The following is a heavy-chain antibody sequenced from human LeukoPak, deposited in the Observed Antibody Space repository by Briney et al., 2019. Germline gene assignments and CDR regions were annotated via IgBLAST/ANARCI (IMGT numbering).Heavy chain of an antibody. D-gene: IGHD3-22*01. CDR3: TTVLYYYENNGYYFSKFDY. CDR1: GFTFRNAW. CDR2: IKSKTDGGTT. Sequence: WGPLRLSCAASGFTFRNAWMSWLRHAPGKGLEWVGRIKSKTDGGTTDYAAPVKGRFTFSRDDSKNTLDLQMTSLKIEDTAVYYSTTVLYYYENNGYYFSKFDYWGQGSLVTVSS. V-gene: IGHV3-15*01. J-gene: IGHJ4*02.